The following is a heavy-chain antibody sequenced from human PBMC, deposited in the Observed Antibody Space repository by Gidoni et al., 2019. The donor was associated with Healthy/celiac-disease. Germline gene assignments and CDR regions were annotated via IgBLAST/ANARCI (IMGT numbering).Heavy chain of an antibody. CDR1: GGSIRRSSYY. CDR2: IYYSGST. D-gene: IGHD6-13*01. J-gene: IGHJ4*02. Sequence: QLQLQESGPGLVKPSETLSLTCTVSGGSIRRSSYYWGWIRQPPGKGLEWIGSIYYSGSTYYNPSLKSRVTISVDTSKNQFSLKLSSVTAADTAVYYCARIPIAAAGLVIDYWGQGTLVTVSS. V-gene: IGHV4-39*01. CDR3: ARIPIAAAGLVIDY.